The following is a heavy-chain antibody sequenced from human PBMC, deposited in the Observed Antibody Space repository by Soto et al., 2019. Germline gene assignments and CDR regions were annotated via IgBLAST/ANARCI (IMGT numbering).Heavy chain of an antibody. V-gene: IGHV4-34*01. CDR1: GGSFSDFY. Sequence: QVQLQQWGAGLLKPSETLSLTCAVYGGSFSDFYWTWIRQPPGKGLEWLGEINHSGSTKYNPSLKSRVAISVDTSKNQFSLNLTSVTAADTAVYYCGPRGAVADPRGYWGQGTLVTVSS. CDR3: GPRGAVADPRGY. J-gene: IGHJ4*02. D-gene: IGHD6-19*01. CDR2: INHSGST.